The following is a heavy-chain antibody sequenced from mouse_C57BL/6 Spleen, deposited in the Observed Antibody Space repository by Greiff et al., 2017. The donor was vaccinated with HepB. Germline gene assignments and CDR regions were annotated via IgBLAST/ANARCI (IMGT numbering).Heavy chain of an antibody. CDR1: GYTFTSYW. CDR3: ARATTREVRWYFDV. CDR2: IYPSDSET. D-gene: IGHD2-12*01. J-gene: IGHJ1*03. Sequence: QVQLQQPGAELVRPGSSVKLSCKASGYTFTSYWMDWVKQRPGQGLEWIGNIYPSDSETHYNQKFKDKATLTVDKSSSTAYMQLSSLTSEDSAVYYCARATTREVRWYFDVWGTGTTVTVSS. V-gene: IGHV1-61*01.